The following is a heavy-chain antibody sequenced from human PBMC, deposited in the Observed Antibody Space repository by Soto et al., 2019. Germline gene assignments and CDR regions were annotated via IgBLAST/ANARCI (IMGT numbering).Heavy chain of an antibody. CDR3: ARDVPLNYYDGTFSYYAMDV. D-gene: IGHD3-16*01. V-gene: IGHV1-69*01. CDR2: IIPFFKAA. J-gene: IGHJ6*02. Sequence: QVQLVQSGAEVKKPGSSVKVSCKASGGTFSSHAISWVRQAPGQGLEWMGGIIPFFKAANYAQKFQGRVTITADDSTSTAYMDLYILRSEDTAVYYCARDVPLNYYDGTFSYYAMDVWGQGTTVTVSS. CDR1: GGTFSSHA.